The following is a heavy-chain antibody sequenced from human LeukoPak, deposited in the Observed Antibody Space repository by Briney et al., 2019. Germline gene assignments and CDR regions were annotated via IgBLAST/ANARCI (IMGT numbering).Heavy chain of an antibody. CDR3: ARETGGGNAFDI. CDR1: GYSLTELS. CDR2: FDPEDGET. V-gene: IGHV1-24*01. D-gene: IGHD2-15*01. Sequence: ASVKVSCKVSGYSLTELSMHWVRQAPGKGLEWMGGFDPEDGETIYAQKFQGRVTMTEDTSTDTAYMELSSLRSEDTAVYYCARETGGGNAFDIWGQGTMVTVSS. J-gene: IGHJ3*02.